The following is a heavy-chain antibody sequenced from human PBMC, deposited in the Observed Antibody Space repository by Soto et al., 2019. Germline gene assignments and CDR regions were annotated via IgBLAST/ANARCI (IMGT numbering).Heavy chain of an antibody. CDR1: GFTFSNAW. CDR2: IKSKTDGGTT. Sequence: PGGSLRLSCAASGFTFSNAWMNWVRQAPGKGLEWVGRIKSKTDGGTTDYAAPVKGRFTISRDDSKNTLYLQMNSLKTEDTAVYYCTIDPMARSYYYGIDVWGQGTKVTVSS. CDR3: TIDPMARSYYYGIDV. V-gene: IGHV3-15*07. J-gene: IGHJ6*02. D-gene: IGHD5-12*01.